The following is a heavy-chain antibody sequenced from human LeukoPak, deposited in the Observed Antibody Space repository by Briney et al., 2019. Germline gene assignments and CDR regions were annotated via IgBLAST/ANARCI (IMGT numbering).Heavy chain of an antibody. J-gene: IGHJ4*02. D-gene: IGHD3-22*01. CDR3: AKELYYDGSGYFYDY. Sequence: GGSLKLSCEASGFTFTNYAMSWVRQAPGKGLEWVSAISGCGGRTYYADSVKGRFTISTDNSKSTPYLQLNSLRAEDTAVYYCAKELYYDGSGYFYDYWGQGALVTVSS. CDR1: GFTFTNYA. V-gene: IGHV3-23*01. CDR2: ISGCGGRT.